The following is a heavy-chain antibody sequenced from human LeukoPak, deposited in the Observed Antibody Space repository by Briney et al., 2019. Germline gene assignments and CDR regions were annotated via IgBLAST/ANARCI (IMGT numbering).Heavy chain of an antibody. Sequence: PGRSLRLSCSGSRFTFSRYAIHWVRQAPGKGLEWIGEIIHTGTTNYNPSLQSRVTISLDTSNNQFSLTLSSVTAADTAVYYCASGISGSWFVLDVWGPGATVIVSS. D-gene: IGHD6-13*01. J-gene: IGHJ6*02. CDR1: RFTFSRYA. V-gene: IGHV4-34*12. CDR2: IIHTGTT. CDR3: ASGISGSWFVLDV.